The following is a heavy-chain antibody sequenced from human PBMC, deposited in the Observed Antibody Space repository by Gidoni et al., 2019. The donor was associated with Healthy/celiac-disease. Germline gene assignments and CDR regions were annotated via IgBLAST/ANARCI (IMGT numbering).Heavy chain of an antibody. Sequence: MHWVRQAPGKGLEWVAVISYDGSNKYYADSVKGRFTISRDNSKNTLYLQMNSLRAEDTAVYYCARDMGGRMVRGPNYYYYGMDVWGQGTTVTVSS. CDR3: ARDMGGRMVRGPNYYYYGMDV. J-gene: IGHJ6*02. CDR2: ISYDGSNK. V-gene: IGHV3-30-3*01. D-gene: IGHD3-10*01.